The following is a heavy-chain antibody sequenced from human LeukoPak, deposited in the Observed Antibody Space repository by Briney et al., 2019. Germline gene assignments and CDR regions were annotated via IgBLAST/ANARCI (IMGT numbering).Heavy chain of an antibody. Sequence: PGGSLRLSCAASGFTFSSYAMTWVRQAPGKGLEWVSGIGDSGANTYYAGSVKGRFTISRDNSKNTLYLQMNSLRAEDTAVYYCTKDRYGEPYYFDYWGQGTLVTVSS. V-gene: IGHV3-23*01. CDR1: GFTFSSYA. CDR3: TKDRYGEPYYFDY. CDR2: IGDSGANT. J-gene: IGHJ4*02. D-gene: IGHD4-17*01.